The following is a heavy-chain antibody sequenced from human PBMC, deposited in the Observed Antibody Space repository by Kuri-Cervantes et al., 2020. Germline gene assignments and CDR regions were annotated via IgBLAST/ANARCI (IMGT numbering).Heavy chain of an antibody. V-gene: IGHV3-53*01. CDR2: IYSGGST. CDR3: AKGGSGWGHYYYYGIDV. D-gene: IGHD6-19*01. CDR1: GFTVSSNY. Sequence: GESLKISCAASGFTVSSNYMSWVRQAPGKGLEWVSVIYSGGSTYYADSVKGRFTISRDNSKNTLYLQMNSLRAEDTAVYYCAKGGSGWGHYYYYGIDVWGQGTTVTVSS. J-gene: IGHJ6*02.